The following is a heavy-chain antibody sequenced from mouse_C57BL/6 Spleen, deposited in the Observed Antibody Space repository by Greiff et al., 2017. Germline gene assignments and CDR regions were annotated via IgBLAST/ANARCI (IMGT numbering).Heavy chain of an antibody. CDR3: ASDGSSYEGY. Sequence: DVKLQESGGGLVKPGGSLKLSCAASGFTFSDYGMHWVRQAPEKGLEWVAYISSGSSTIYYADTVKGRFTISRDNAKNTLFLQMTSLRSEDTAMYYCASDGSSYEGYWCQGTTLTVSS. CDR2: ISSGSSTI. J-gene: IGHJ2*01. D-gene: IGHD1-1*01. CDR1: GFTFSDYG. V-gene: IGHV5-17*01.